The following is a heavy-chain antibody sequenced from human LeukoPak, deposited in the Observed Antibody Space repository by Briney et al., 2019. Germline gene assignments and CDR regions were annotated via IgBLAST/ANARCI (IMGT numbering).Heavy chain of an antibody. CDR1: GFTFSSYA. Sequence: GGSLRLSCAASGFTFSSYAMSWVRQAPGRGLEWVSAISSSGGSTYYADSVKGRFTIFRDSSKNTLYLQMNNLRADDTAVYYCAKATEYNWNDGSGREFDFWGQGTPVRLL. CDR2: ISSSGGST. D-gene: IGHD1-1*01. V-gene: IGHV3-23*01. J-gene: IGHJ4*02. CDR3: AKATEYNWNDGSGREFDF.